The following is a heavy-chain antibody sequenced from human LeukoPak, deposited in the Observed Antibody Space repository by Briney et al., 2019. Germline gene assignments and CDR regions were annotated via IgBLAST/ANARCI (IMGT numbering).Heavy chain of an antibody. CDR2: IYHSGST. J-gene: IGHJ4*02. Sequence: SETLSLTCAVSGGSISSGGYSWSWIRQPPGKGLEWIGYIYHSGSTYYNPSLKSRVTISVDRSKNQFSLKLSSVTAADTAVYYCARNNYYGSGSYYSIDYWGQGTLVTVSS. V-gene: IGHV4-30-2*01. CDR3: ARNNYYGSGSYYSIDY. CDR1: GGSISSGGYS. D-gene: IGHD3-10*01.